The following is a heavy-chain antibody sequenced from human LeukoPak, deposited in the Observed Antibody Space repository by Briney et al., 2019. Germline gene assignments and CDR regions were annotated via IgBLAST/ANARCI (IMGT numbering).Heavy chain of an antibody. V-gene: IGHV3-23*01. CDR2: ISGSGGST. CDR1: GFTFSSYA. J-gene: IGHJ4*02. CDR3: AKDSDSSGDFDY. D-gene: IGHD6-25*01. Sequence: PGGSLRLPCAASGFTFSSYAMSWVRQAPGKGLEWVSAISGSGGSTYYADSVKGRFTISRDNSKNTLYLQMNSLRAEDTAVYYCAKDSDSSGDFDYWGQGTLVTVSS.